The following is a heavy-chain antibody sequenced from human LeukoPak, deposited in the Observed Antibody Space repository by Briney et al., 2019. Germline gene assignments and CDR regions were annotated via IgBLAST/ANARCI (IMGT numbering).Heavy chain of an antibody. CDR1: GFTFSSYT. V-gene: IGHV3-21*01. J-gene: IGHJ4*02. D-gene: IGHD1-26*01. Sequence: GGSLRLSCAASGFTFSSYTMNWVRQAPGKGLEWVSSISSSSSYIYYGDSVKGRFTISRDNAKNSLYLQMNSLRAEDTAVYYCARAPLWGSVGASYFDYWGQGTLVTVSS. CDR2: ISSSSSYI. CDR3: ARAPLWGSVGASYFDY.